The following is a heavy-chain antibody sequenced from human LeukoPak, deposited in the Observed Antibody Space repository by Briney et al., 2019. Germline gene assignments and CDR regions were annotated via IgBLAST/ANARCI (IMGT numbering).Heavy chain of an antibody. CDR2: ISSGSSYI. Sequence: GGSLRLSCAASGFTFSSYNMNWVRQAPGKGLEWVSSISSGSSYIYYADSVKGRFTISRDNAKNSLYLQMNSLRAEDTAVYYCARQAACGGDCRDVFEIWGQGTMVTVSS. D-gene: IGHD2-21*01. CDR1: GFTFSSYN. CDR3: ARQAACGGDCRDVFEI. V-gene: IGHV3-21*01. J-gene: IGHJ3*02.